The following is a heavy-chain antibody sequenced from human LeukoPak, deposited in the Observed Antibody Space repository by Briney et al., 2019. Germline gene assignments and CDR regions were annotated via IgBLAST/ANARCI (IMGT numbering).Heavy chain of an antibody. CDR3: AKDSSTSNYYYGLDV. D-gene: IGHD6-13*01. J-gene: IGHJ6*02. Sequence: GGSLRLSCAPSGFPFSSYGMHWVRQAPGKGLEWVASMSSDGANENYADSVKGRFTISRDNSKNTLYLQMNSLRGDDTGMYFCAKDSSTSNYYYGLDVWGQGTTVTVS. CDR1: GFPFSSYG. CDR2: MSSDGANE. V-gene: IGHV3-30*02.